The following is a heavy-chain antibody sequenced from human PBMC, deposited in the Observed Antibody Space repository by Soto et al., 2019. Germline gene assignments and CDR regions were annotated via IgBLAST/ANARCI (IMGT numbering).Heavy chain of an antibody. CDR1: GFSFSTSQVG. J-gene: IGHJ4*02. V-gene: IGHV2-5*02. Sequence: QITLKESGPTLVKPTQTLTLTCSFSGFSFSTSQVGVGWIRQTTGKAPEWLALIYWDDDKRYSPSLRSRLTITKDTSKNQVVLTMTNMDPVDTATYYCAHRPGGYMSGWDNGYFDYWGRGALVTVTS. CDR3: AHRPGGYMSGWDNGYFDY. D-gene: IGHD6-19*01. CDR2: IYWDDDK.